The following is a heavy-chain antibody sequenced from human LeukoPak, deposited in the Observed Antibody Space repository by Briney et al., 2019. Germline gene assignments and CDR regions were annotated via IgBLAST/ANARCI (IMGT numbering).Heavy chain of an antibody. CDR2: IYTSGST. V-gene: IGHV4-4*09. J-gene: IGHJ4*02. CDR3: ARRRQLWLPFDY. D-gene: IGHD5-18*01. Sequence: SETLSLTCTVSGGSISSYYWSWIRQPPGKGLEGIGYIYTSGSTNYNPSLKSRVTISVDTSKNQFSLKLSSVTAADTAVYYCARRRQLWLPFDYWGQGTLVTVSS. CDR1: GGSISSYY.